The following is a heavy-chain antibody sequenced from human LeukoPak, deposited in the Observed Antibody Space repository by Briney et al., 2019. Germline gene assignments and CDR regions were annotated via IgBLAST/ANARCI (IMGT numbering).Heavy chain of an antibody. D-gene: IGHD6-13*01. CDR1: GFTFSSYS. CDR3: ARERLNSSSWYHWFDP. J-gene: IGHJ5*02. CDR2: ISSSSSYI. V-gene: IGHV3-21*01. Sequence: GGSLRLSCAASGFTFSSYSMKWVRQAPGKGLEWVSSISSSSSYIYYADSVKGRFTISRDNSKNTLYLQMNSLRAEDTAVYYCARERLNSSSWYHWFDPWGQGTLVTVSS.